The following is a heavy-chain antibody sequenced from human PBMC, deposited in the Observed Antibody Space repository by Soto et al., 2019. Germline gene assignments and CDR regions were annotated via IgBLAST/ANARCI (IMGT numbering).Heavy chain of an antibody. Sequence: QITLKESGPTLVKPTQTLTLTYTFSGFPLSTRDVGVGWIRQPPGKALEWLAVIYWDDSKTYRPSLESRLTITKDTSRNQVALTMTNMDPVDTATYYCAHAYGGRSLYWGQGTLVTVSS. CDR2: IYWDDSK. J-gene: IGHJ4*02. CDR1: GFPLSTRDVG. D-gene: IGHD1-26*01. V-gene: IGHV2-5*02. CDR3: AHAYGGRSLY.